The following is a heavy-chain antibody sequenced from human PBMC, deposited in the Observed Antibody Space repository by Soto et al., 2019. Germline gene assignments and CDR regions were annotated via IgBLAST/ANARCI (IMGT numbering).Heavy chain of an antibody. CDR2: IYYSGST. V-gene: IGHV4-59*08. J-gene: IGHJ4*02. Sequence: WRWIRQPPGKGLEWIGYIYYSGSTNYNPSLKSRVTISVDTSKNQFSLKLSSVTAADTAVYYCARRYGYSFDYWGQGTLVTVSS. CDR3: ARRYGYSFDY. D-gene: IGHD1-1*01.